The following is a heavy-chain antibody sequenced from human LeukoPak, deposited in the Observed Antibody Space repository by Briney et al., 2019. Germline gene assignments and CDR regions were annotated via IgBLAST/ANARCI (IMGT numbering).Heavy chain of an antibody. V-gene: IGHV3-23*01. Sequence: GGSLRLSCAASGFTFSSYAMSWVRQAPGKGLEWVSAISGSCGSTYYADSVKGRFTISRDNSKNTLYLQMNSLRAEDTAVYYCAKGGNTAMVKGSSGYWGQGTLVTVSS. D-gene: IGHD5-18*01. CDR2: ISGSCGST. CDR3: AKGGNTAMVKGSSGY. CDR1: GFTFSSYA. J-gene: IGHJ4*02.